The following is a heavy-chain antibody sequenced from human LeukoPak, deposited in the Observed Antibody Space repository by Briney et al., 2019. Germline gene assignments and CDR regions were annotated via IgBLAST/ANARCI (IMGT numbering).Heavy chain of an antibody. V-gene: IGHV3-48*04. J-gene: IGHJ6*02. CDR3: ARRYDSSGYYRGYGMDV. CDR2: ISSSSTI. Sequence: GGSLRLSCAASGFTFSSYSMNWVRQAPGKGLEWVSYISSSSTIYYADSVKGRFTISRDNAKNSLYLQMNSLRAEDTAVYYCARRYDSSGYYRGYGMDVWGQGTTVTVSS. D-gene: IGHD3-22*01. CDR1: GFTFSSYS.